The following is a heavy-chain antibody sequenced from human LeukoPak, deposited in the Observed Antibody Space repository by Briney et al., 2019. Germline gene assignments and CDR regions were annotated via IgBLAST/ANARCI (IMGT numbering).Heavy chain of an antibody. D-gene: IGHD2-15*01. CDR3: ARAPGAALD. J-gene: IGHJ4*02. CDR2: ICYSGST. CDR1: GGSISSYY. Sequence: SETLSLTCTVSGGSISSYYWSWIRQPPGKGLEWIGYICYSGSTNYNPSLKSRVTVSLDTSKNQFSLKLSSVTAADTAVYYCARAPGAALDWGQGTLVTVSS. V-gene: IGHV4-59*12.